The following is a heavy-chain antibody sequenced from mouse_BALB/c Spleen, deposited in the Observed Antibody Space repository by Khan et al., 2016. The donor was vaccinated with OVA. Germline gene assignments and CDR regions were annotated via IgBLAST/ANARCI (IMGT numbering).Heavy chain of an antibody. D-gene: IGHD2-14*01. Sequence: VQLKESGTVLARPGASVKMSCKASGYRFSSYWMHWVKQRPGQGLEWIGALYPGNSDPKSNQKVKGKAKLTAVTSARTAYMELSSLTSEDSAVSDSIRLPDRPGDVLDYWGQGTSVTVSS. V-gene: IGHV1-5*01. J-gene: IGHJ4*01. CDR3: IRLPDRPGDVLDY. CDR1: GYRFSSYW. CDR2: LYPGNSDP.